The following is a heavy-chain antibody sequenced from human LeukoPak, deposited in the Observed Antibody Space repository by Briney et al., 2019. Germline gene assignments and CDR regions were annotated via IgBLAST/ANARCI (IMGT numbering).Heavy chain of an antibody. D-gene: IGHD1-1*01. J-gene: IGHJ4*02. Sequence: PGGSLRLSCVASGFSFSTSWMTWVRQALGKGLEWVANIRKDGREIHYADSLKGRFTISRDNTKNSLFLQMNSLRAEDTGVYYCARDGDSWNDFDHWGQGTLVTVSS. CDR2: IRKDGREI. CDR1: GFSFSTSW. CDR3: ARDGDSWNDFDH. V-gene: IGHV3-7*01.